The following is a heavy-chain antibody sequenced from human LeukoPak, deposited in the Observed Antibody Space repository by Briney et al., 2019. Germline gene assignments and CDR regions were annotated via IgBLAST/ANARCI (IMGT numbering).Heavy chain of an antibody. CDR2: ISGSGGST. CDR1: GFSFSNYA. Sequence: GSLRLSCVPSGFSFSNYAMSWVRQAPGKGLEWVSCISGSGGSTHYADSVKGRFTISRDKTKNTLYLQMNSLRAEDTAVYYCAKSSYYDASGYYREYYFDYWGQGTLVTVSS. CDR3: AKSSYYDASGYYREYYFDY. D-gene: IGHD3-22*01. V-gene: IGHV3-23*01. J-gene: IGHJ4*02.